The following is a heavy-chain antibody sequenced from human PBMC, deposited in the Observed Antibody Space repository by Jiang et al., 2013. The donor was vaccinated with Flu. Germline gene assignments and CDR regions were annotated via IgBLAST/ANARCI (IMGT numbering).Heavy chain of an antibody. CDR3: AREARNYAYDSYYFDY. J-gene: IGHJ4*02. CDR1: GDSINSGGYY. Sequence: GSGLVKPSQTLSLTCTVSGDSINSGGYYWSWIRQYPGKGLEWIGYIYYNGNTYYKSSLENRITMSVDTSKKQFSLKLSYVTAADTAVYYCAREARNYAYDSYYFDYWGQGILVTVSS. V-gene: IGHV4-31*03. CDR2: IYYNGNT. D-gene: IGHD3-16*01.